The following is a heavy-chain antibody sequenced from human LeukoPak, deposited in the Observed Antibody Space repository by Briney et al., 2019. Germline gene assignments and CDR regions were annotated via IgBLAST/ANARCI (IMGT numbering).Heavy chain of an antibody. D-gene: IGHD3-16*01. V-gene: IGHV3-30*02. Sequence: GGSLRLSCAASGFTFSKYDMHWVRQAPGKGLEWVAFIWSDGSNKYYADSVKGRFTISRDNSKNTLYLQMNSLRAEDTAVYYCAKGQSLAGGFDYWGQGTLVTVSS. CDR1: GFTFSKYD. CDR3: AKGQSLAGGFDY. CDR2: IWSDGSNK. J-gene: IGHJ4*02.